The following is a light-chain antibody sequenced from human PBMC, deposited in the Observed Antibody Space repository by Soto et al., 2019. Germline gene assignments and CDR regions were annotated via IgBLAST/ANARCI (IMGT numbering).Light chain of an antibody. V-gene: IGKV3-15*01. Sequence: EIVMTQSPATLSVSHWERATLSCRASQSVSSNLAWYQQRPGQAPRLLIYGASTRATGIPARFSGGGSGTDFTLTISRLEPEDFAVYYCQQFSRYPLTVGGGTKVDIK. CDR3: QQFSRYPLT. J-gene: IGKJ4*01. CDR1: QSVSSN. CDR2: GAS.